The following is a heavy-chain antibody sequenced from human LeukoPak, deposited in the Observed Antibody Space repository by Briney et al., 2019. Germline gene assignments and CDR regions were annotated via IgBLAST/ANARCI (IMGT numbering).Heavy chain of an antibody. D-gene: IGHD6-19*01. Sequence: PGGSLRLSCAASGFTFSSYWMHWVRQAPGKGLVWVSRINSDGSSTSYADSVKGRFTISRENAKNTLYLQMNSLRAEDTAVYYCARSWGTSGWENFDYWGQGTLVTVSS. V-gene: IGHV3-74*01. CDR2: INSDGSST. CDR3: ARSWGTSGWENFDY. CDR1: GFTFSSYW. J-gene: IGHJ4*02.